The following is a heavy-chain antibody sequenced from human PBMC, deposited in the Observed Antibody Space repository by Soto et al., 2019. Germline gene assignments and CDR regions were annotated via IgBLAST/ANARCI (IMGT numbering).Heavy chain of an antibody. D-gene: IGHD6-13*01. J-gene: IGHJ4*02. V-gene: IGHV1-69*12. CDR1: GGTFCSYA. Sequence: QVQLVQSGAEVKKPGSSVKVSCKASGGTFCSYAISWVRQAPGQGLEWMGGIIPIFGKANYAQKFQGRVTITADESTSIAYMELSSLRSEDTAMYYCAREIIAAAGLDYWGQGTLVTVSS. CDR3: AREIIAAAGLDY. CDR2: IIPIFGKA.